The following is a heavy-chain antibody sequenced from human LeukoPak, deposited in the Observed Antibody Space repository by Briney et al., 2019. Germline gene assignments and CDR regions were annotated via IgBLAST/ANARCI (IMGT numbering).Heavy chain of an antibody. Sequence: GGSLRLSCAASGFTFSSYSMNWVRQAPGKGLEWVSYISSSSSTIYYVDSVKGRFTISRDNAKNSLYLQMNSLRAEDTAVYYCARVTWDLEWLSSYYYYMDVWGKGTTVTVSS. CDR3: ARVTWDLEWLSSYYYYMDV. J-gene: IGHJ6*03. CDR1: GFTFSSYS. V-gene: IGHV3-48*01. CDR2: ISSSSSTI. D-gene: IGHD3-3*01.